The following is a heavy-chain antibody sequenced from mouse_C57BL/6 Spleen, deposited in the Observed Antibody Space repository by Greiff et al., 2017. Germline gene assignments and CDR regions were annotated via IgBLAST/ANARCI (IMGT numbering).Heavy chain of an antibody. CDR2: ISYSGST. Sequence: VQLKESGPGMVKPSQSLSLTCTVTGYSITSGYDWHWIRHFPGNKLEWMGYISYSGSTNYNPSLKSRISITHDTSKNHFFLKLNSVTTEDTATYYCARDDGYHYYAMDYWGQGTSVTVSS. J-gene: IGHJ4*01. CDR1: GYSITSGYD. V-gene: IGHV3-1*01. CDR3: ARDDGYHYYAMDY. D-gene: IGHD2-3*01.